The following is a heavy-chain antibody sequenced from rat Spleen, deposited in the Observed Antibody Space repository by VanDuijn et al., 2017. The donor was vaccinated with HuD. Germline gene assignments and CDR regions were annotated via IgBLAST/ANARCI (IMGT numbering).Heavy chain of an antibody. CDR2: VNKDSRTR. J-gene: IGHJ2*01. D-gene: IGHD4-3*01. CDR1: GFNFNDYW. Sequence: EVKLVESGGGLVQPGRSLKLSCAASGFNFNDYWMGWVRQAPGKGLEWIGEVNKDSRTRKYNPSLKDKFTISRDNAQNTLYLQMSKLGSEDTAIYYCVRRRLGVAGWGQGVMVTVSS. V-gene: IGHV4-2*01. CDR3: VRRRLGVAG.